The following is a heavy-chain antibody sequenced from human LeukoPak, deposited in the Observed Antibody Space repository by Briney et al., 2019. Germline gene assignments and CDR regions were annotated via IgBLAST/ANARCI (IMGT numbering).Heavy chain of an antibody. D-gene: IGHD2-21*01. CDR3: ARDDGHIYY. CDR2: ISSGGTYI. CDR1: GFTFSTYT. V-gene: IGHV3-21*01. J-gene: IGHJ4*02. Sequence: GGSLRLSCAASGFTFSTYTMNWVRQAPGKGLEWVSCISSGGTYIYYADSVKGRFTISRDNAKNSLYLQMNSLRAEDTAVYYCARDDGHIYYWGQGTLVTVSS.